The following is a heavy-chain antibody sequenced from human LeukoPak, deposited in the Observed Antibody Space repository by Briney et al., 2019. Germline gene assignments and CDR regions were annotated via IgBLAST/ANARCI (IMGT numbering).Heavy chain of an antibody. J-gene: IGHJ3*02. Sequence: GGSLRLSCAASGFTFDDYAMHWVRQAPGKGREWVSGISRNSGSIGYADSVKGRFTISRDNAKNSLYLQMNSLRAEDTALYYCAKCRGSSTNYAFDIWGQGTMVTVSS. CDR2: ISRNSGSI. CDR3: AKCRGSSTNYAFDI. V-gene: IGHV3-9*01. D-gene: IGHD2-2*01. CDR1: GFTFDDYA.